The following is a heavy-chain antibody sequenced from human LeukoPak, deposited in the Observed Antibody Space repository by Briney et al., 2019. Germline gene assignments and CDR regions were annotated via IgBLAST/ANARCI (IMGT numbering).Heavy chain of an antibody. D-gene: IGHD3-10*02. CDR2: INPNSGGT. CDR3: ASYVQTYYYYYGMDV. Sequence: ASVKVSCKASGYTFTGYYMHWVRQAPGQGLKWMGWINPNSGGTNYAQKFQGRVTMTRDTSISTAYMELSRLRSDDTAVYYCASYVQTYYYYYGMDVWGQGTTVTVSS. CDR1: GYTFTGYY. V-gene: IGHV1-2*02. J-gene: IGHJ6*02.